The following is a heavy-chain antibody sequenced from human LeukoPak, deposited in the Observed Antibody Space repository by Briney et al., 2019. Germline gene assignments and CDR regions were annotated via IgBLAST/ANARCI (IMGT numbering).Heavy chain of an antibody. CDR2: RSYDGSHI. CDR3: ARDRSAEYYYYGMDV. J-gene: IGHJ6*02. Sequence: PGGSLRLSCAPSGFILSSYAMSWVRQAPGKGLEWVALRSYDGSHIYYADSVKGRFTISRDNSKNTLYLQMSSLRGEDTAVYYCARDRSAEYYYYGMDVWGQGTTVTVSS. V-gene: IGHV3-30*04. CDR1: GFILSSYA. D-gene: IGHD3-3*01.